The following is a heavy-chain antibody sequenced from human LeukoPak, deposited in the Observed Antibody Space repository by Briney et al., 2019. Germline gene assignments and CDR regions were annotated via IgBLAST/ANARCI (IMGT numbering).Heavy chain of an antibody. J-gene: IGHJ6*02. D-gene: IGHD3-3*01. CDR3: ARDGDYYDFWSGYGNDYYGMDV. CDR2: IYTSGGT. CDR1: GGSISSYY. V-gene: IGHV4-4*07. Sequence: SETLSLTCTVSGGSISSYYWSWIRQPAGKGLEWIGRIYTSGGTNYNPSLKSRVTMSVDTSKNQFSLKLSSVTAADTAVYYCARDGDYYDFWSGYGNDYYGMDVWGQGTTVTVSS.